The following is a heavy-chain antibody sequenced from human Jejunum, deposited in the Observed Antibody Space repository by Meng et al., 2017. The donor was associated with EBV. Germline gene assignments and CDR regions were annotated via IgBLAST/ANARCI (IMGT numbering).Heavy chain of an antibody. Sequence: EVHLVESGGGLVKPGGSLRLSCVASGFTFSNTWMNWVRQAPGKGLEWIGRVKREIDGGSTDYIAPVKGRFTISRDDSINTVYLQMNNLEIGDTGVYYCTSRVVTTNDNWGQGTLVTVS. D-gene: IGHD4-17*01. CDR2: VKREIDGGST. CDR3: TSRVVTTNDN. CDR1: GFTFSNTW. J-gene: IGHJ4*02. V-gene: IGHV3-15*01.